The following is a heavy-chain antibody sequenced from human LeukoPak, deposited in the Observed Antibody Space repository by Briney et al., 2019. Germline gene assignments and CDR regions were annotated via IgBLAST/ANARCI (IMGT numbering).Heavy chain of an antibody. D-gene: IGHD1-26*01. J-gene: IGHJ3*01. Sequence: GGSLRLSCAASGIAFSTYWMSWVRQAPGKGLEWVANINQDGSDKYYVDSVKGRFTFSRDNAKNSLHLQMNSLRAEDTAVYYCAKMRELSYYDAFDLWGQGTMVTVSS. CDR3: AKMRELSYYDAFDL. CDR2: INQDGSDK. CDR1: GIAFSTYW. V-gene: IGHV3-7*01.